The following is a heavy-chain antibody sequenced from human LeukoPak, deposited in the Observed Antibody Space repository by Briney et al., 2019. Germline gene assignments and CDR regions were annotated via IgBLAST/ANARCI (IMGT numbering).Heavy chain of an antibody. V-gene: IGHV4-39*01. CDR3: ARLTSSHLPDY. CDR2: MSYSGST. CDR1: GGSSSSNGYY. Sequence: SETLPLTCTVSGGSSSSNGYYWGWLRQPPGKGLEWIGTMSYSGSTYYNPSLKSRVTLSVDSSNNRCSLRLSSVTAADAAVYYCARLTSSHLPDYWGQGILVTVSS. J-gene: IGHJ4*02. D-gene: IGHD2-2*01.